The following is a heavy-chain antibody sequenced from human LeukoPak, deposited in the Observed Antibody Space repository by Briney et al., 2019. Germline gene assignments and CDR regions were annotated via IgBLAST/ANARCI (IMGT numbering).Heavy chain of an antibody. CDR1: GFSFSSYC. Sequence: GGSLRLSCAASGFSFSSYCMSWVRQAPGKGLEWFSAISGSGGSTSYADSVKGRFTISRDNYKLTLYLQKNRLRAEDTAVYYCAKGEFGWYPRGLFDYWGQGTLVTVSS. D-gene: IGHD6-19*01. V-gene: IGHV3-23*01. CDR3: AKGEFGWYPRGLFDY. CDR2: ISGSGGST. J-gene: IGHJ4*02.